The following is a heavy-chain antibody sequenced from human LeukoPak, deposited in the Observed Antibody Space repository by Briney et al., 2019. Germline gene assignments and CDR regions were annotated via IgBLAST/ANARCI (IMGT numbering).Heavy chain of an antibody. CDR3: ARSSLVFRDAFDI. J-gene: IGHJ3*02. CDR1: GGTFSSYA. V-gene: IGHV1-69*13. CDR2: IIPIFGTA. Sequence: ASVKVSCKASGGTFSSYAISWVRQAPGQGLEWMGGIIPIFGTANYAQKFQGRVTITADESTSTAYMELSSLRSEDTAVYYCARSSLVFRDAFDIWGQGPMVTVSS.